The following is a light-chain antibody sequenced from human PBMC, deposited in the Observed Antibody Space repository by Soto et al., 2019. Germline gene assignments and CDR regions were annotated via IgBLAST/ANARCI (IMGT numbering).Light chain of an antibody. CDR1: QSVGSNY. V-gene: IGKV3-20*01. Sequence: DIVLTQSPGTLSLSPGERATLSCRASQSVGSNYLAWYQQKPRQAPRLLIYAAFSRATGIPDRFSGSGSGTDFTLTITRLEPEDFAVYYCQHYGTTAYTCGQGTKLEIK. CDR3: QHYGTTAYT. J-gene: IGKJ2*01. CDR2: AAF.